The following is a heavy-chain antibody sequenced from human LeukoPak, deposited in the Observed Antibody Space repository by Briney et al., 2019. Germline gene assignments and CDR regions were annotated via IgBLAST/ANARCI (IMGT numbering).Heavy chain of an antibody. V-gene: IGHV1-69*13. CDR1: GGTFSSYA. CDR2: IIPIFGTA. D-gene: IGHD6-13*01. CDR3: ARLSSSGYYFDY. J-gene: IGHJ4*02. Sequence: SVKVSCKASGGTFSSYAISWVRQAPGQGLEWMGGIIPIFGTANYAQKFQGRVTITADESTSTAYMELSSLRSEDTAVYYCARLSSSGYYFDYWGQGTLVTVSS.